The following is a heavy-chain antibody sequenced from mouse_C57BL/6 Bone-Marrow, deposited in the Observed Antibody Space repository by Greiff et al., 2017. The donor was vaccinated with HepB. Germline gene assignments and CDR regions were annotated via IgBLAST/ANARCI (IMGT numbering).Heavy chain of an antibody. CDR3: AGKEGWVPGSYWYFDV. CDR1: GFTFSDYG. Sequence: EVKLVESGGGLVKPGGSLKLSCAASGFTFSDYGMHWVRQAPEKGLEWVAYISSGSSTIYYADTVKGRFTISRDKAKNTLFLQMTSLRSEDTAMYYCAGKEGWVPGSYWYFDVWGTGTTVTVSS. D-gene: IGHD2-3*01. J-gene: IGHJ1*03. V-gene: IGHV5-17*01. CDR2: ISSGSSTI.